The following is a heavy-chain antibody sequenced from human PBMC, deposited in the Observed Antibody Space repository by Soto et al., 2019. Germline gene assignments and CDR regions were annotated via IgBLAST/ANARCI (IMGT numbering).Heavy chain of an antibody. CDR1: GGSISSYY. J-gene: IGHJ4*02. CDR3: ARGELSCSGGTCYSNRPFDY. V-gene: IGHV4-59*01. Sequence: PSETLSLTCTVSGGSISSYYWSWIRQPPGKGLEWIGYIYYSGNTNYNPSLKSRVTISVDTSKNQFSLKLTSVTAADTAVYYCARGELSCSGGTCYSNRPFDYWGQGTLVTVSS. D-gene: IGHD2-15*01. CDR2: IYYSGNT.